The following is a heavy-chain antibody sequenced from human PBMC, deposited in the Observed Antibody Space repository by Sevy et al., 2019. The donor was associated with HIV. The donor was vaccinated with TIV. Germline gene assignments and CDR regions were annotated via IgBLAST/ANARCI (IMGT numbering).Heavy chain of an antibody. CDR1: GFTFSSYA. CDR2: ISGSGGST. J-gene: IGHJ4*02. D-gene: IGHD2-15*01. Sequence: GGSLRLSCAASGFTFSSYAMSWVRQTPGKGLEWVSAISGSGGSTYYADSVKGRFTISRDNSKNTLYLQMNSLRAEDTAVYYCAKYIPKRWYRAGFDYWGQGTLVTVSS. CDR3: AKYIPKRWYRAGFDY. V-gene: IGHV3-23*01.